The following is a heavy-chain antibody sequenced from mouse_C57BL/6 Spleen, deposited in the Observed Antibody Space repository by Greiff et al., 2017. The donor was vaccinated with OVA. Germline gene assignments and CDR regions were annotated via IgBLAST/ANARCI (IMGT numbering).Heavy chain of an antibody. J-gene: IGHJ4*01. CDR3: ARDLIYYGSFYAMDY. Sequence: VQLQQPGAELVKPGASVKMSCKASGYTFTSYWITWVKQRPGQGLEWIGDIYPGSGSTNYNEKFKSKATLTVDTSSSTAYMQLSSLTSEDSAVYYCARDLIYYGSFYAMDYWGQGTSVTVSS. V-gene: IGHV1-55*01. D-gene: IGHD1-1*01. CDR1: GYTFTSYW. CDR2: IYPGSGST.